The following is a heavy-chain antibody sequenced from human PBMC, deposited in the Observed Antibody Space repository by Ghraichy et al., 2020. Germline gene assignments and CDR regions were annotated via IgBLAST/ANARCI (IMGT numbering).Heavy chain of an antibody. CDR2: IDWDDDK. Sequence: SGPTLVKPTQTLTLTCTFSGFSLSTSGMCVSWIRQPPGKALEWLARIDWDDDKYYSTSLKTRLTISKDTSKNQVVLTMTNMDPVDTATYYCARIPGIVGATYYYYGMDVWGQGTTVTVSS. CDR1: GFSLSTSGMC. D-gene: IGHD1-26*01. V-gene: IGHV2-70*11. J-gene: IGHJ6*02. CDR3: ARIPGIVGATYYYYGMDV.